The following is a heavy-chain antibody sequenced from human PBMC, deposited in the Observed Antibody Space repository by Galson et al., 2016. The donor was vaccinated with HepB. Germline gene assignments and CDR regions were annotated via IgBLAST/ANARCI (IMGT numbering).Heavy chain of an antibody. CDR2: ISATGIRT. CDR1: GFTFTDYY. Sequence: SLRLSCAASGFTFTDYYMSWIRQAPGKGLEWLSYISATGIRTYYADSVKGRFTISRDNTKNSLYLQMNSLRVEDTADYYCVRGIDPWGQGTLVTVPS. V-gene: IGHV3-11*01. CDR3: VRGIDP. J-gene: IGHJ5*02.